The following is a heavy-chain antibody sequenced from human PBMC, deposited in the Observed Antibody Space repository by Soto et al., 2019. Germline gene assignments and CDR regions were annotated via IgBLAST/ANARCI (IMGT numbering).Heavy chain of an antibody. Sequence: LRLSCAACGFTFSDYYMSWIRQAPGKGLEWIGYNYYSGSTYYNPSLKFPVTISVDTTKNQFSLNLSSVTAEDTRVYYCARDRDSEYSRSYHYDYSGHRSLVT. D-gene: IGHD6-6*01. CDR3: ARDRDSEYSRSYHYDY. CDR1: GFTFSDYY. J-gene: IGHJ4*01. V-gene: IGHV4-31*02. CDR2: NYYSGST.